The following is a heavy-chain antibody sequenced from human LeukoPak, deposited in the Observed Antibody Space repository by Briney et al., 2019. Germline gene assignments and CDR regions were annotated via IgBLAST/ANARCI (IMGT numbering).Heavy chain of an antibody. V-gene: IGHV3-23*01. CDR2: ISGNGGTT. Sequence: TGGSLRLSCAASGFTFSNYAMIWVRQAPGKGLEWVSAISGNGGTTYYADSVKGRFTISRDNSKNTLCLQMNSLRAEDTAVYYCAKASFKYTSLSNIDYWGQGTLVTVSS. CDR1: GFTFSNYA. J-gene: IGHJ4*02. D-gene: IGHD2-2*01. CDR3: AKASFKYTSLSNIDY.